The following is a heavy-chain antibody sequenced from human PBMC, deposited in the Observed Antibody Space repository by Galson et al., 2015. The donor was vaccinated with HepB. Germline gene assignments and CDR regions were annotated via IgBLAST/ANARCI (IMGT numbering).Heavy chain of an antibody. V-gene: IGHV3-7*03. D-gene: IGHD2-15*01. J-gene: IGHJ4*02. CDR2: IKQDGSEK. CDR3: ARGYCSGGSCYSGRYYFDY. CDR1: GFTFSSYW. Sequence: SLRLSCAASGFTFSSYWMSWVRQAPGKGLEWVANIKQDGSEKYYVDSVKGRFTISRDNAKNSLYLQMNSLSAEDTAAYYCARGYCSGGSCYSGRYYFDYWGQGTLVTVSS.